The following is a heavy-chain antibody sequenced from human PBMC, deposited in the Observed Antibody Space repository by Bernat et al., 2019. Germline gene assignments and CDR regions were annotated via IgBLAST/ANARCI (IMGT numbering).Heavy chain of an antibody. CDR1: GFTFSSYS. J-gene: IGHJ3*02. CDR2: ISSSSTYI. V-gene: IGHV3-21*01. D-gene: IGHD3-9*01. CDR3: ARNYDVLSGYYNAFDI. Sequence: EVQLVESGGGLVRPGGSLRLSCAASGFTFSSYSMNWVLQAPGEGLEWVSSISSSSTYIYYADSVMGRFTISRDNAKNSLYLQMSSLRAEDTAVYYCARNYDVLSGYYNAFDIWGQGTMVTVSS.